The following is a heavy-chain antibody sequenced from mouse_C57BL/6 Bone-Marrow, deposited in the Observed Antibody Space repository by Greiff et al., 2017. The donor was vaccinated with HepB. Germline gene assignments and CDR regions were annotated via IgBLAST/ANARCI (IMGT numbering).Heavy chain of an antibody. Sequence: EVMLVESGGGLVQPGGSRKLSCAVSGFTLSSFGIHWVRQAPEKGLEWVAYISSGSTTIYYADTVKSRFTISKDNPRNTLFLQMTSLRSEDTAMYYCAKYGNYVGYAMDYWGQGTSVTVSS. J-gene: IGHJ4*01. V-gene: IGHV5-17*02. D-gene: IGHD2-10*02. CDR1: GFTLSSFG. CDR3: AKYGNYVGYAMDY. CDR2: ISSGSTTI.